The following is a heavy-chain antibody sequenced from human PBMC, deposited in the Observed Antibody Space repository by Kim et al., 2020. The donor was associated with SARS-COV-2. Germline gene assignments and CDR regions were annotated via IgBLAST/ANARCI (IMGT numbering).Heavy chain of an antibody. D-gene: IGHD2-15*01. CDR2: IYYRGST. J-gene: IGHJ5*02. CDR3: ARVYCSGDSCYRGRAGWFDP. CDR1: GGSISSGGYY. V-gene: IGHV4-31*03. Sequence: SETLSLTCTVSGGSISSGGYYWSWIRQHPGKGLAWIVYIYYRGSTFYNPSLKSRVIISVDTSKNHFSLKLSSVTAADTAVYYCARVYCSGDSCYRGRAGWFDPWGQGTLVTVSS.